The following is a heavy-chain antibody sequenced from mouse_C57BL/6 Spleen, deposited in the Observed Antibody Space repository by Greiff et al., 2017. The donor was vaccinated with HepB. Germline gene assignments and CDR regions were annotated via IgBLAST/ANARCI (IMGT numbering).Heavy chain of an antibody. CDR3: ARGTGSDY. D-gene: IGHD4-1*01. CDR1: GYTFTSYW. J-gene: IGHJ2*01. CDR2: IDPSDSYT. V-gene: IGHV1-50*01. Sequence: QVQLQQPGAELAKPGASVKLSCKASGYTFTSYWMQWVKQRPGQGLEWIGEIDPSDSYTNYNQKFKGKATLTVDTSSSTAYMQLSSLTSEDSAVYYCARGTGSDYWGQGTTLTVSS.